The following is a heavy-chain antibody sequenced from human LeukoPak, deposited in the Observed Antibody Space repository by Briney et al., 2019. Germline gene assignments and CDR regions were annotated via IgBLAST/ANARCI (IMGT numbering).Heavy chain of an antibody. CDR2: IYYSGST. V-gene: IGHV4-30-4*01. CDR3: ARLPAGSGSLSYFDY. Sequence: PSQTLSLTCTVSGGSISSGDYYWSWIRQPPGKGLEWIGYIYYSGSTYYNPSLKSRVTISVDTSKNQFSLKLSSVTAADTAVYYCARLPAGSGSLSYFDYWGQGTLATASS. J-gene: IGHJ4*02. D-gene: IGHD3-10*01. CDR1: GGSISSGDYY.